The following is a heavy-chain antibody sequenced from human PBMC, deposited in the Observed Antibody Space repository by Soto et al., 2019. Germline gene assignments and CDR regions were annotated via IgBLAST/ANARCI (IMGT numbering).Heavy chain of an antibody. CDR3: ARHAVYAIPSIDY. CDR2: IYYSGST. V-gene: IGHV4-39*01. D-gene: IGHD2-8*01. CDR1: GGSISSSSYY. Sequence: QLQLQESGPGLVKPSETLSLTCTVSGGSISSSSYYWGWIRQPPGKGLEWIGSIYYSGSTYYNPSLKSRITISVDKSQNQFHLKLSSVTAADTAVYYCARHAVYAIPSIDYWGQGTLVTVSS. J-gene: IGHJ4*02.